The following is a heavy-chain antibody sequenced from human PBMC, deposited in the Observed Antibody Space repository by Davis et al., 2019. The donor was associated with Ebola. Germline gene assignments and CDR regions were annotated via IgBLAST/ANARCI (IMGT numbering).Heavy chain of an antibody. V-gene: IGHV3-7*01. CDR1: GFTFSSYG. CDR3: ARAVVTRMDYYYGLDV. J-gene: IGHJ6*02. D-gene: IGHD4-23*01. Sequence: GESLKISCAASGFTFSSYGMHWVRQAPGKGLEWVANIKQDGSEKYYVDSVKGRFTISRDNAQNSLYLQMNSLRAEDTAVYYCARAVVTRMDYYYGLDVWGQGTTVTVSS. CDR2: IKQDGSEK.